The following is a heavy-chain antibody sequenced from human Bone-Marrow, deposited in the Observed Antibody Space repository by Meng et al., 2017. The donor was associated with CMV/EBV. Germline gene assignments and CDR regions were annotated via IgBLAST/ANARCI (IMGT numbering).Heavy chain of an antibody. V-gene: IGHV3-30*03. CDR1: GFTFSSYW. CDR3: AREGTADDAFDI. D-gene: IGHD1/OR15-1a*01. CDR2: ISHDGSNK. Sequence: GESLKISCAASGFTFSSYWMHWVRQAPGKGLEWVAVISHDGSNKYYADSVKGRFTISRDNAKNSLYLQMNSLRAEDTAVYYCAREGTADDAFDIWGQGTMVTVSS. J-gene: IGHJ3*02.